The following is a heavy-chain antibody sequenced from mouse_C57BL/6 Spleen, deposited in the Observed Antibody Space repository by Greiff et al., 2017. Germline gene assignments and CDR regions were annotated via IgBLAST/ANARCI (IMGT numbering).Heavy chain of an antibody. D-gene: IGHD1-1*01. J-gene: IGHJ4*01. Sequence: QVQLQQSGPELVKPGASVKISCKASGYAFSSSWMNWVKQRPGKGLEWIGRIYPGDGDTNYNGKFKGKATLTADKSSSTAYMQLSSLTSEDSAVYFGARMTTVVAFYYAMDYWGQGTSVTVSS. CDR3: ARMTTVVAFYYAMDY. V-gene: IGHV1-82*01. CDR1: GYAFSSSW. CDR2: IYPGDGDT.